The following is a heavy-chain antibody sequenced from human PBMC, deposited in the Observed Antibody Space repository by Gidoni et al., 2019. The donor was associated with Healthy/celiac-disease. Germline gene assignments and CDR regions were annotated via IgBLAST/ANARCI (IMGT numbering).Heavy chain of an antibody. J-gene: IGHJ6*02. CDR2: FDPSCSYT. CDR3: VYYYYGMDV. V-gene: IGHV5-10-1*03. CDR1: GYSFTSYW. Sequence: EVQRVQSGAEVKKHGESLRISCTGSGYSFTSYWISWVRQMPGKGLEWMGRFDPSCSYTNYSPSFQGHVTISADKSISTAYLQWSSLKASDTAMYYCVYYYYGMDVWGQGTTVTVSS.